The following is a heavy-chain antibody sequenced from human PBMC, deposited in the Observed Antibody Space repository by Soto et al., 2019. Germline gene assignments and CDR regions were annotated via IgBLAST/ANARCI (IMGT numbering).Heavy chain of an antibody. Sequence: DVQLVESGGGLVQPGGSLRLSCAASGFTFNSYAMNWVRQAPGKGLEWVSTVIGTGGAAYYAESVKGRFTVSRDNSENMVYLDMSALRPEDTAVYYCAKRGGNYYDGHFDYWGQGTLVTVSS. CDR2: VIGTGGAA. CDR1: GFTFNSYA. CDR3: AKRGGNYYDGHFDY. D-gene: IGHD3-22*01. J-gene: IGHJ4*02. V-gene: IGHV3-23*04.